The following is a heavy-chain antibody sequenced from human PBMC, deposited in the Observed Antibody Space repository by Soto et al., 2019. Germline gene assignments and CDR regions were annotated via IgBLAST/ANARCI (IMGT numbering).Heavy chain of an antibody. CDR1: GFTFSSYA. CDR3: ARPYGGKIGDAPDL. J-gene: IGHJ3*01. V-gene: IGHV3-23*01. D-gene: IGHD4-17*01. CDR2: ISDAAGSA. Sequence: GGSLRLSCVASGFTFSSYAMSWVRQVPGKGLEWVSTISDAAGSAYYVDSVKGRFTISRDNSKKTLYLQMNSLRAEDSAVYYCARPYGGKIGDAPDLWGPGTMVTVS.